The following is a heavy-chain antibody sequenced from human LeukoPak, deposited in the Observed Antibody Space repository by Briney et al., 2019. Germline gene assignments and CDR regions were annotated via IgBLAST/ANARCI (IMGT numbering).Heavy chain of an antibody. V-gene: IGHV3-21*01. CDR1: GFTFTSYS. Sequence: GGSLRLSCAPSGFTFTSYSMNWVRQAPGKGLEWVSSISSRSTYIYYADSVKGRFTISRDNAKNSLYLQMNSLRAEDTAVYYCARDGYDSPMDWGQGTLVTVSS. CDR3: ARDGYDSPMD. D-gene: IGHD3-22*01. J-gene: IGHJ4*02. CDR2: ISSRSTYI.